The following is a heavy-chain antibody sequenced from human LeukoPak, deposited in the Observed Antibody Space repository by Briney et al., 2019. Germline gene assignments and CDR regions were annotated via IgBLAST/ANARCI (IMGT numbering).Heavy chain of an antibody. CDR3: AKDGGLWVSAHWGDS. V-gene: IGHV1-3*01. CDR2: INAGNGNT. D-gene: IGHD7-27*01. J-gene: IGHJ4*02. Sequence: ASVKVSCKASGYTFTNYAIHWVRQAPGQRLEWMAWINAGNGNTKYSQKFQGRVTITADESTSTAYMELSSLRAEDTAVYYCAKDGGLWVSAHWGDSWGRGTLVTVSS. CDR1: GYTFTNYA.